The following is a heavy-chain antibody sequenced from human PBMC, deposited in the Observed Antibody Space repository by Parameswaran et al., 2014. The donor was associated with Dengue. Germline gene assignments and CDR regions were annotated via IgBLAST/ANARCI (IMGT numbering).Heavy chain of an antibody. D-gene: IGHD6-19*01. V-gene: IGHV3-7*01. J-gene: IGHJ4*02. CDR3: ARERVAVGGTADL. Sequence: VRQAPGKGLEWVANIKHDGSEKYYVDSVKGRFTISRDNAKNSLCLQMTSLRAEDTAVYYCARERVAVGGTADLWGQGTLVTVSS. CDR2: IKHDGSEK.